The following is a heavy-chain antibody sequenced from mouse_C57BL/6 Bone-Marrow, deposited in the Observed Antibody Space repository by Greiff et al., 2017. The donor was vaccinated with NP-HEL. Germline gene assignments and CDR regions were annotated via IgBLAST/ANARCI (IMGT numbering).Heavy chain of an antibody. CDR3: AREAAQATEYFDY. D-gene: IGHD3-2*02. Sequence: EVKVEESGGGLVKPGGSLKLSCAASGFTFSDYGMHWVRQAPEKGLEWVAYISSGSSTIYYADTVKGRFTISRDNAKNTLFLQMTSLRSEDTAMYYCAREAAQATEYFDYWGQGTTLTVSS. CDR2: ISSGSSTI. J-gene: IGHJ2*01. V-gene: IGHV5-17*01. CDR1: GFTFSDYG.